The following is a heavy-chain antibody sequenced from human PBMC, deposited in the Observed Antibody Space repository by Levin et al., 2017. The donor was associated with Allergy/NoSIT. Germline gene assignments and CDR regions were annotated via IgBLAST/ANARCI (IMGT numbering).Heavy chain of an antibody. V-gene: IGHV1-18*01. CDR2: ISAYNGNT. D-gene: IGHD2-15*01. CDR3: AREYCSGGSCYPYFDY. Sequence: GESLKISCKASGYTFTSYGISWVRQAPGQGLEWMGWISAYNGNTNYAQKLQGRVTMTTDTSTSTAYMELRSLRSDDTAVYYCAREYCSGGSCYPYFDYWGQGTLVTVSS. CDR1: GYTFTSYG. J-gene: IGHJ4*02.